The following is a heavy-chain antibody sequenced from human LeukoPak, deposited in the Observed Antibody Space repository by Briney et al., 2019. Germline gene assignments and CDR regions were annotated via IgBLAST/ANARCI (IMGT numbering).Heavy chain of an antibody. CDR1: GGSISSYY. CDR3: ARAPHYYGSGSYVY. J-gene: IGHJ4*02. Sequence: PSETLSLTCTVSGGSISSYYWSWIRQPPGKGLEWIGYIYCSGSTNYNPSLKSRVTISVDTSKNQFSLKLSSVTAADTAVYYCARAPHYYGSGSYVYWGQGTLVTVSS. V-gene: IGHV4-59*01. D-gene: IGHD3-10*01. CDR2: IYCSGST.